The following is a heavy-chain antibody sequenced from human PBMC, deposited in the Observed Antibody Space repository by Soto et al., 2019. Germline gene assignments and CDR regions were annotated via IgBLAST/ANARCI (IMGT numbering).Heavy chain of an antibody. CDR2: ITNSGRST. J-gene: IGHJ4*02. CDR1: GFTFSNYA. CDR3: AKRGAYNSGWVGDIDY. Sequence: PGGSLRLSCAASGFTFSNYAMSWVRQAPGKGLEWVSSITNSGRSTYYADSVKGRFTISRDNSKNTLYLQMNSLRADDTAVYYCAKRGAYNSGWVGDIDYWGQGTLVTV. V-gene: IGHV3-23*01. D-gene: IGHD6-19*01.